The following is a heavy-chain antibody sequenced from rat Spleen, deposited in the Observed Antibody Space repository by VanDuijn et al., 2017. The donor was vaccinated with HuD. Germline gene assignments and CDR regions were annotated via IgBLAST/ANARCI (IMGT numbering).Heavy chain of an antibody. CDR2: IWTGGST. CDR1: GFSLTSYS. Sequence: QVQLKESGPGLVQPSQTLSLTCTVSGFSLTSYSVHWVRQPPGKGLEWMGVIWTGGSTDYNSALKSRLSISRDTSKSQVFLKMNSMQTEDIATYYCARGAGVYYGLLDPFYYVMDAWGQGASVTVSS. J-gene: IGHJ4*01. V-gene: IGHV2-30*01. CDR3: ARGAGVYYGLLDPFYYVMDA. D-gene: IGHD1-6*01.